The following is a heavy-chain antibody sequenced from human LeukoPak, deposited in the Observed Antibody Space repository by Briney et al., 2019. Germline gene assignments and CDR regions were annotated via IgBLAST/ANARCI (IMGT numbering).Heavy chain of an antibody. D-gene: IGHD6-19*01. J-gene: IGHJ4*02. CDR2: ISYDGSNK. CDR3: ARDRPVAGTIFEF. V-gene: IGHV3-30-3*01. CDR1: GFTFSSYA. Sequence: PGRSLRLSCAASGFTFSSYAMHWVRQAPGKGLEWVAVISYDGSNKYYADSVKGRFTISRDNSKNTLYLQMNSLRAEDTAVYYWARDRPVAGTIFEFGGQGTRVTVS.